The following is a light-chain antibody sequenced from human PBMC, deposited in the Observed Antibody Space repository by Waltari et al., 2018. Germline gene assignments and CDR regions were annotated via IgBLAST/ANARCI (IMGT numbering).Light chain of an antibody. J-gene: IGLJ2*01. CDR2: DVS. CDR3: SSYISSSTLEL. V-gene: IGLV2-14*03. Sequence: QPALTQPASGSGSPGQPITISCTGTSSDVGGYNYVSWYQQHPGKAPKLMIYDVSNRPSGVSNRFSGSKSGNTASLTISGLQAEDEADYYCSSYISSSTLELFGGGTSLTVL. CDR1: SSDVGGYNY.